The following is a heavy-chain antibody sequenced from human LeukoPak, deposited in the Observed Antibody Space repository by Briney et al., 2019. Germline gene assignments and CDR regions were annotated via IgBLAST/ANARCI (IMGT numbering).Heavy chain of an antibody. CDR1: GYTFTSYG. CDR3: ARVLPYYDILTGYPALGYYGMDV. V-gene: IGHV1-18*01. J-gene: IGHJ6*02. D-gene: IGHD3-9*01. CDR2: ISAYNGNT. Sequence: ASVKVSCKASGYTFTSYGISWVRQAPGQGLEWMGWISAYNGNTNYAQKLQGRVTMTTDTSTSTAYMELRSLRSDDTAVYYCARVLPYYDILTGYPALGYYGMDVWGQGTTVTVSS.